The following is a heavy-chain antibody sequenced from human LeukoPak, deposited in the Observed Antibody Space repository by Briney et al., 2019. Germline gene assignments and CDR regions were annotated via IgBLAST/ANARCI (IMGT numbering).Heavy chain of an antibody. D-gene: IGHD3-22*01. CDR1: GFTFSSYS. V-gene: IGHV3-23*01. CDR3: AIMHGYYDGTGYWVQ. Sequence: GGSLRLSCAASGFTFSSYSMNWVRQAPGKGLEWVSFITTNGGRTSYADSVEGRFTISRDSPRNTLYMQMNSLRDEDTAVYYCAIMHGYYDGTGYWVQWGQGTLVTVSS. CDR2: ITTNGGRT. J-gene: IGHJ1*01.